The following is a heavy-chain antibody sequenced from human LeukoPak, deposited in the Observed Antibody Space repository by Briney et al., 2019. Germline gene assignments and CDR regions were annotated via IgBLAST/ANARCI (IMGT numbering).Heavy chain of an antibody. Sequence: SETLSLTCTVSGGSISSYYWSWIRQPPGPGLEWIGYIHNSGSTNYNPSLKSRVTISVDTSKNQFSLLLSSVTAADTAVYYCARGGIAAADIFDYWGQGTLVTVSS. V-gene: IGHV4-59*01. CDR3: ARGGIAAADIFDY. CDR1: GGSISSYY. CDR2: IHNSGST. J-gene: IGHJ4*02. D-gene: IGHD6-13*01.